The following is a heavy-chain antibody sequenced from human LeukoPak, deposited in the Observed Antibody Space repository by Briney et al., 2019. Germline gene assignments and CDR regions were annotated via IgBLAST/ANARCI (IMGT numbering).Heavy chain of an antibody. D-gene: IGHD3-16*01. Sequence: SETLSLTCTVSGGSISSYYWSWIRQPPGKGLEWIGYIYYSGSTNYNPSLKSRVTISVDTSKNQFSLRLRSVTAADTAVYYCARRVYDYVWGTKGGFDYWGQGTLVTVSS. V-gene: IGHV4-59*08. CDR1: GGSISSYY. CDR3: ARRVYDYVWGTKGGFDY. CDR2: IYYSGST. J-gene: IGHJ4*02.